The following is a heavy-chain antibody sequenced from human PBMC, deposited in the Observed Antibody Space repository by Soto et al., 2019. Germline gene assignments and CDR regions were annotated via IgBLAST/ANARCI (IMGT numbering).Heavy chain of an antibody. D-gene: IGHD2-8*02. CDR1: GGPVRDAYSY. CDR2: LSYTGST. CDR3: ARELEGGVFGI. V-gene: IGHV4-30-4*01. J-gene: IGHJ3*02. Sequence: PSETLSLTCTVSGGPVRDAYSYWTWIRQPPGKGLEWMGYLSYTGSTYYNPSLRNRASISVDESSNHLSLRLSSVTAADTAVYYCARELEGGVFGIWGRGTLVTVSS.